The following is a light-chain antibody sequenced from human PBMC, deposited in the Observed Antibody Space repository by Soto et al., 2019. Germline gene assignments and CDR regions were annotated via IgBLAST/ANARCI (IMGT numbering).Light chain of an antibody. CDR2: KAS. V-gene: IGKV1-5*03. CDR3: QQCNSYPLT. CDR1: QSISTW. J-gene: IGKJ4*01. Sequence: DVQMTQSPCTLSASVGDRVTITCRASQSISTWLAWYQQKPGKAPKVLIYKASSLESGVPSRFSGSGFGTEFTLTISSLQPDDFATYYCQQCNSYPLTFGRGTKVDIK.